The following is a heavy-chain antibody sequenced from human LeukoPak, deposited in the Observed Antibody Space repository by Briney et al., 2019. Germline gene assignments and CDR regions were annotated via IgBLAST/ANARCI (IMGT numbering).Heavy chain of an antibody. Sequence: SETLSLTCTVSGGSISSYYWSWIRQPPGKGLEWIGYIYYSGSTNYNPSLKSRVTISVDTSKNQFSLRLSSVTAADTAVYYCARDRLGVTMIVEKRAFDIWGQGTMAAVSS. CDR2: IYYSGST. V-gene: IGHV4-59*01. CDR3: ARDRLGVTMIVEKRAFDI. D-gene: IGHD3-22*01. J-gene: IGHJ3*02. CDR1: GGSISSYY.